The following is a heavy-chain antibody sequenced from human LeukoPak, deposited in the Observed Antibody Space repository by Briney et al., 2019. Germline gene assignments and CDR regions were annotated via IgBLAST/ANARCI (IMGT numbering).Heavy chain of an antibody. CDR3: ARWYTAMISFDY. J-gene: IGHJ4*02. Sequence: SETLSLTCTVSGGSISSTGYSWSWIRQLPGKAPEWIGYIHYSGSTYYNPSLKSRVTISVDRSKNQFSLKLSSVTAADTAVYYCARWYTAMISFDYWGQGTLVTVSS. V-gene: IGHV4-31*03. CDR2: IHYSGST. D-gene: IGHD5-18*01. CDR1: GGSISSTGYS.